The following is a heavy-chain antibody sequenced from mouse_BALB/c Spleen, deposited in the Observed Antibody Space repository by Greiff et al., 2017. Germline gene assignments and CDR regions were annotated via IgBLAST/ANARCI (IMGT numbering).Heavy chain of an antibody. CDR2: ISSGGGST. CDR3: ARRDGSSAWFAY. D-gene: IGHD1-1*01. Sequence: EVQLVESGGGLVKPGGSLKLSCAASGFAFSSYDMSWVRQTPEKRLEWVAYISSGGGSTYYPDTVKGRFTISRDNAKNTLYLQMSSLKSEDTAMYYCARRDGSSAWFAYWGQGTLVTVSA. V-gene: IGHV5-12-1*01. J-gene: IGHJ3*01. CDR1: GFAFSSYD.